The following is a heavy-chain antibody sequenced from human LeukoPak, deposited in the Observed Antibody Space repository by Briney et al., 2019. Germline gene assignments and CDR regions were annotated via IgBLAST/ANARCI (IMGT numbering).Heavy chain of an antibody. J-gene: IGHJ5*02. CDR1: GFTFSSYA. Sequence: QPGRSLRLSCAASGFTFSSYAMHWVRQAPGKGLEWVAVISYDGSNKYYADSVKGRFTISRDNSKNTLYLQMNSLRAEDTAVYYCAKGLTYYDSGNWFDPWGQGTLVTVSS. CDR3: AKGLTYYDSGNWFDP. CDR2: ISYDGSNK. D-gene: IGHD3-22*01. V-gene: IGHV3-30-3*01.